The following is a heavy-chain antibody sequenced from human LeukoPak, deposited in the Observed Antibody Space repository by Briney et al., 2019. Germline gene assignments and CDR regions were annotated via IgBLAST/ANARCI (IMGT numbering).Heavy chain of an antibody. D-gene: IGHD2-15*01. V-gene: IGHV5-51*01. CDR1: GYSFTSYW. CDR3: ARQDCSGGSCYLDAFDI. Sequence: GESLKISCKGSGYSFTSYWIGWVRQMPGKGLEWMGIIYPGDSDTRYSPSFQGQVTISADKSTSTAYLQWSSLKASDTAMYCCARQDCSGGSCYLDAFDIWGQGTMVTVSS. J-gene: IGHJ3*02. CDR2: IYPGDSDT.